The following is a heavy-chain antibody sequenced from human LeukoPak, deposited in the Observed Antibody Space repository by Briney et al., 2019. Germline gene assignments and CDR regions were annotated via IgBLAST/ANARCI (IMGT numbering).Heavy chain of an antibody. CDR1: GGSISSYY. Sequence: PSETLSLTCTVSGGSISSYYWSWIRQPPGKGLEWIGYIYYSGSTNYNPSLKSRVTISVDTSKNQFSLKLSSVTAADTAVYYCARHLGTGIGDPLDYWGQGTLVTVSS. D-gene: IGHD4-17*01. CDR3: ARHLGTGIGDPLDY. CDR2: IYYSGST. V-gene: IGHV4-59*08. J-gene: IGHJ4*02.